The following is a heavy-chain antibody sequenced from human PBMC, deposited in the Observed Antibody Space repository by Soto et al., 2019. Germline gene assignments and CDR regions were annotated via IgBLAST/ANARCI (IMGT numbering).Heavy chain of an antibody. Sequence: GGSLRLSCAASGFSFSNAWMNWVRQAPGKGLEWVGRIKSKTDGGTTDYAAPVKGRFTISRDDSKNTLYLKMNSLKTEDTAVYYCTTDPVTMIIVVPXSGWGQGTLVTVSS. J-gene: IGHJ4*02. D-gene: IGHD3-22*01. V-gene: IGHV3-15*07. CDR1: GFSFSNAW. CDR2: IKSKTDGGTT. CDR3: TTDPVTMIIVVPXSG.